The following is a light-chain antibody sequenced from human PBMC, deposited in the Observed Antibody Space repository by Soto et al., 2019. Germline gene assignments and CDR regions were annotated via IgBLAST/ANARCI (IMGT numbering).Light chain of an antibody. CDR1: QGIGNF. CDR3: HRYNSFPLT. Sequence: DIEMTQSPSSLSASVGDRVTISCRASQGIGNFLAWYQHKQGNVPKLLIYAASTLQSGGPSRFSGSGSGTDFTLTISDLQPEDVATYSCHRYNSFPLTFGGGTKVDIK. V-gene: IGKV1-27*01. CDR2: AAS. J-gene: IGKJ4*01.